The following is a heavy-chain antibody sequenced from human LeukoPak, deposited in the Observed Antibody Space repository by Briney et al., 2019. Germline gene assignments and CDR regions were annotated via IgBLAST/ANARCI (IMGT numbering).Heavy chain of an antibody. V-gene: IGHV4-59*04. Sequence: SETLSLTCTVSGGSISSYYWSWIRQPPGKGLEWIGSMYHRGSTYYNPSLKSRVTISIDTSKNQFSLKLTSLTAADTAVYYCAKVEVALFDPWGQGTLVTVSS. CDR2: MYHRGST. CDR1: GGSISSYY. J-gene: IGHJ5*02. D-gene: IGHD2-15*01. CDR3: AKVEVALFDP.